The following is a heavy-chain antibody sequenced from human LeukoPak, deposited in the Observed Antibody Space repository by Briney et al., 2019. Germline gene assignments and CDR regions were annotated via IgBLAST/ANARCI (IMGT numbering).Heavy chain of an antibody. V-gene: IGHV1-24*01. J-gene: IGHJ3*02. D-gene: IGHD6-19*01. CDR3: ATAPGYSSGWYRGKNAFDI. CDR1: GYTLTELS. CDR2: FDPEDGET. Sequence: GASVKVSCKVSGYTLTELSMHWVRQAPGKGLEWMGGFDPEDGETIYAQKFQGRVTMTEDTSTDTAYMELSSLRSEDTAVYYCATAPGYSSGWYRGKNAFDIWGQGTMVTVSS.